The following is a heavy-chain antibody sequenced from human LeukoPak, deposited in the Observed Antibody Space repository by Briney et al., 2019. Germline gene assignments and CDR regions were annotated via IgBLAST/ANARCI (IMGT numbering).Heavy chain of an antibody. CDR1: GGSFSGYY. J-gene: IGHJ4*02. V-gene: IGHV4-59*01. CDR2: IYYSGST. D-gene: IGHD3-10*01. Sequence: SETLSLTCAVYGGSFSGYYWSWLRQPPGKGLEWIGYIYYSGSTNYNPSLKSRVTISVDTSKNQFSLKLSSVTAADTAVYYCARGNYYGSGSYYYGYWGQGTLVTVSS. CDR3: ARGNYYGSGSYYYGY.